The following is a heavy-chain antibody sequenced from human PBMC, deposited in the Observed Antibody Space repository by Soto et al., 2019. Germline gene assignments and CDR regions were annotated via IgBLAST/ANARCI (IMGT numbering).Heavy chain of an antibody. V-gene: IGHV1-69*06. CDR2: IIPIFGTA. J-gene: IGHJ4*02. D-gene: IGHD3-3*01. CDR1: GGTFSSYA. Sequence: QVQLVQSGAEVKKPGSSVKVSCKASGGTFSSYAISWVRQAPGQGLAWLGGIIPIFGTANYAQKFQGRVTITADKSTSRAYMELSSLRSEDTAVYYCARATYYDFWSGYSLDYWGKGPLVTVSS. CDR3: ARATYYDFWSGYSLDY.